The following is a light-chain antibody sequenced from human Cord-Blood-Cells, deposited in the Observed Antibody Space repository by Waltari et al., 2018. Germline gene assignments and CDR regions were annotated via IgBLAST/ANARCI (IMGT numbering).Light chain of an antibody. CDR1: QSVSSSY. CDR2: GAS. Sequence: DIVLTQSPGTLSLSPGERATLSCRSSQSVSSSYLAWYQQKPGQAPRLLIYGASSRATGIPDRFSGSGSGTDFTLTINRLEPEDFAVYYCQQYGSSYTFGQGTKLEIK. V-gene: IGKV3-20*01. CDR3: QQYGSSYT. J-gene: IGKJ2*01.